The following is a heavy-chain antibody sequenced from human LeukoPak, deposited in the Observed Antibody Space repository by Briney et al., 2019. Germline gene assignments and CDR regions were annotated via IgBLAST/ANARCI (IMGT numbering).Heavy chain of an antibody. J-gene: IGHJ4*02. CDR3: ATAGAAAGGYCFDY. CDR1: GYAFTDYY. V-gene: IGHV1-69-2*01. Sequence: ASVKVSCKVSGYAFTDYYMHWVQQAPGKGLEWMGLVDPEDGETIYAEKFQGRVTITADTSTDTAYMELSSLRSEDTAVYYCATAGAAAGGYCFDYWGQGTLVTVSS. D-gene: IGHD6-13*01. CDR2: VDPEDGET.